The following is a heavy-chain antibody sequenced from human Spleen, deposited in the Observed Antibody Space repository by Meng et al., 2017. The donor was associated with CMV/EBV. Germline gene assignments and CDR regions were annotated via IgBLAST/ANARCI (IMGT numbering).Heavy chain of an antibody. Sequence: FTSYGIGWVRQRPGKGLEWMWLIYPGDSDTRYSPSFQGQVTISADKSISTAYLQWSSLKASDTAMYYCARSWGITIFGVVIHNWFDPWGQGTLVTVSS. CDR1: FTSYG. CDR3: ARSWGITIFGVVIHNWFDP. CDR2: IYPGDSDT. J-gene: IGHJ5*02. V-gene: IGHV5-51*01. D-gene: IGHD3-3*01.